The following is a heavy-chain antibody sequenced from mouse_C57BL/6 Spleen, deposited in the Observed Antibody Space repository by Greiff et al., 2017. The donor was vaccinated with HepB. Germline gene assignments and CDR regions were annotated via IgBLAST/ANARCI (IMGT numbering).Heavy chain of an antibody. D-gene: IGHD1-1*01. CDR2: INPYNGGT. V-gene: IGHV1-19*01. CDR3: ARYYVSCAY. J-gene: IGHJ3*01. CDR1: GYTFTDYY. Sequence: EVQLQQSGPVLVKPGASVKMSCKASGYTFTDYYMNWVKQSHGKSLEWIGVINPYNGGTSYNQKFKGKATLTVDKSSSTAYMELNSLPSEDSAVYYWARYYVSCAYWGQGTLVTVSA.